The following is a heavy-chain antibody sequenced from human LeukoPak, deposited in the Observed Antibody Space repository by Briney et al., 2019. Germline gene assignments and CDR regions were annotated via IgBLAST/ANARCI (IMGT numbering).Heavy chain of an antibody. Sequence: PGGSLRLSCAASGFTFSSYAMSWVRQAPGKGLEWVSAISGSGGSTYYADSVKGRFTISRDNSKNTLCLQMNSLRAEDTAVYYCAKDSRELRIMDVWGKGTTVTVSS. D-gene: IGHD1-7*01. CDR3: AKDSRELRIMDV. CDR1: GFTFSSYA. V-gene: IGHV3-23*01. J-gene: IGHJ6*03. CDR2: ISGSGGST.